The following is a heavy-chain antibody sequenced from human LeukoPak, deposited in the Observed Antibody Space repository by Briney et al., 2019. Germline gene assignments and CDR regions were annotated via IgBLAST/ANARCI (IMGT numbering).Heavy chain of an antibody. V-gene: IGHV4-39*01. CDR2: IYYSGST. Sequence: PSETLSLTCTVSGGSISSSSYYWGWIRQPPGKGLEWIGGIYYSGSTYYNPSLKSRVTISVDTSKNQFSLKLSSVTAADTAVYYCATGRITMIGDNYWGQGTLVTVSS. D-gene: IGHD3-22*01. CDR3: ATGRITMIGDNY. CDR1: GGSISSSSYY. J-gene: IGHJ4*02.